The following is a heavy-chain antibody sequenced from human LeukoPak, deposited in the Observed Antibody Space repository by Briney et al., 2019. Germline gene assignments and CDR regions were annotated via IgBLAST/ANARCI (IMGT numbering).Heavy chain of an antibody. CDR3: GPSPQWLVASFDS. D-gene: IGHD6-19*01. CDR2: INHGGST. J-gene: IGHJ4*02. V-gene: IGHV4-34*01. CDR1: GGSFSSYY. Sequence: SETLSLTCAVYGGSFSSYYWSWIRRPPGKGLEWIGEINHGGSTNYNASLKSRVIISIDTSKNQFFLKLTSVTAADTAVYYCGPSPQWLVASFDSWGQGTLVTVSS.